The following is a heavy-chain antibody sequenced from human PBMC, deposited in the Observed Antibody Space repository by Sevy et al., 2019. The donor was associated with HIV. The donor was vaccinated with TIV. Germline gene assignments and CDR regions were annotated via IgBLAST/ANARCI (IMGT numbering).Heavy chain of an antibody. CDR1: GFIFSDFY. V-gene: IGHV3-11*01. J-gene: IGHJ6*02. Sequence: GGSLRLSCAASGFIFSDFYMSWVRQAPGKGLEWISYISSRGSTIYYADSVKGRFTIPRDNAKNSLYLQMNSLTAEDTAVYYCARDHVVVEPLANYGMDVWGQGTTVTVSS. CDR3: ARDHVVVEPLANYGMDV. CDR2: ISSRGSTI. D-gene: IGHD2-2*01.